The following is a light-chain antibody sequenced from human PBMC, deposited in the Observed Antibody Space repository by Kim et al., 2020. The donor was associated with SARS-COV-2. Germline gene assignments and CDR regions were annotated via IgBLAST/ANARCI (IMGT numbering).Light chain of an antibody. V-gene: IGKV1-39*01. J-gene: IGKJ2*01. CDR3: QQSYSTPPVT. Sequence: DIQMTQSPSSLSASVGDRVIITCRASQSISSYLNWYQQKPGKAPKLLIYAASSLQSGVPSRFSGSGSGTDFTLTISSLQPEDFATYYCQQSYSTPPVTFGQGTKLEI. CDR2: AAS. CDR1: QSISSY.